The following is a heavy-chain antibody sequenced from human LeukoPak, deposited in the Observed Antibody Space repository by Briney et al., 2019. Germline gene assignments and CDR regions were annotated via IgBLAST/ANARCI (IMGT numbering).Heavy chain of an antibody. V-gene: IGHV4-39*01. J-gene: IGHJ4*02. D-gene: IGHD1-26*01. Sequence: SETLSLTCSVSGASISGGTYYWGWIRQPPGKGLEWIGSIYYTGSTYGNPPLKSRVTISVDTSKNQFSLKLSSVTAADTAVYYCARRGGSGRAFDYWGQGTLVTVSS. CDR3: ARRGGSGRAFDY. CDR2: IYYTGST. CDR1: GASISGGTYY.